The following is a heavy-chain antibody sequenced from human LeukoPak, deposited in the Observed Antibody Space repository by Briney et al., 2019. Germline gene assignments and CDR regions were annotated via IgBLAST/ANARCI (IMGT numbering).Heavy chain of an antibody. CDR2: IYYSGST. D-gene: IGHD4-23*01. CDR1: GGSISSYY. V-gene: IGHV4-59*01. CDR3: ARSYGGNSAFDY. Sequence: SETLSLTCTVSGGSISSYYWSWIRQPPGKGLEWIGYIYYSGSTNYNPSLKSRVTISVDTSKNQFSLKLSSVSAADTAVYYCARSYGGNSAFDYWGQGTLVTVSS. J-gene: IGHJ4*02.